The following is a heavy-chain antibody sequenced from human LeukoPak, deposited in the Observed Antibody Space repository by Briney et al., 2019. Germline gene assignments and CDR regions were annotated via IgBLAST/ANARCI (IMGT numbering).Heavy chain of an antibody. J-gene: IGHJ4*02. CDR1: GYTFTSYF. V-gene: IGHV1-46*01. CDR3: AREEDSNSWLDFDS. CDR2: VNPSGGST. Sequence: GASVKVSCKASGYTFTSYFMHWVRQAPGQGLEWMGLVNPSGGSTNYAQKFQGRVTMTRDMSTSTVFMELDSLRSEDTAVYYCAREEDSNSWLDFDSWGQGTLVTVSS. D-gene: IGHD6-13*01.